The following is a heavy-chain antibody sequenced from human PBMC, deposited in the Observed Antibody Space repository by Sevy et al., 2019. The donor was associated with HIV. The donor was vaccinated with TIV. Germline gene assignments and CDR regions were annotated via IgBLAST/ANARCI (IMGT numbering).Heavy chain of an antibody. Sequence: GGSLRLSCVASGFTFKNYWLNWVRQAPGKGLEWVANMKPDGSEKYYSDSVKGRFTISRDNAKNSLFLQMNSLRVEVTAVYYCARSDEDGPQLVWYGELLSNFDYWGQGNLVTVSS. CDR2: MKPDGSEK. D-gene: IGHD3-10*01. V-gene: IGHV3-7*01. CDR3: ARSDEDGPQLVWYGELLSNFDY. J-gene: IGHJ4*02. CDR1: GFTFKNYW.